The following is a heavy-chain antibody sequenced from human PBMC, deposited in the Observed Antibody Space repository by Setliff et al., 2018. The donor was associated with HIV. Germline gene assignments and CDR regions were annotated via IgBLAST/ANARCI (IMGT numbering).Heavy chain of an antibody. D-gene: IGHD3-3*01. CDR3: ARTVRREFRTNVGDHYYFYMDV. J-gene: IGHJ6*03. Sequence: KPSETLSLTCAVSGGPLNSRSWWSWVRQPPGKGLEWIGEVFHSGSANSNASLRSRVMISVDTSKNQFSLKVTSVTAADTAVYYCARTVRREFRTNVGDHYYFYMDVWGKGTTVTVSS. CDR1: GGPLNSRSW. V-gene: IGHV4-4*02. CDR2: VFHSGSA.